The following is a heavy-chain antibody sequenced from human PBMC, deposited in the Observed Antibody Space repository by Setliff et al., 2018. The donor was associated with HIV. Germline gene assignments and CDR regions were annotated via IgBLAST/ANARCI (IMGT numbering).Heavy chain of an antibody. J-gene: IGHJ4*02. Sequence: PVGSLRLSCAASGFTFSSYEMNWVRQAPGKGLEWVSYISSSGSTIYYADSVKGRFTISRDNAKNSLYLQMNSLRAEDTAVYYCARDGMVRGVQDYWGQGTLVTVSS. V-gene: IGHV3-48*03. D-gene: IGHD3-10*01. CDR2: ISSSGSTI. CDR1: GFTFSSYE. CDR3: ARDGMVRGVQDY.